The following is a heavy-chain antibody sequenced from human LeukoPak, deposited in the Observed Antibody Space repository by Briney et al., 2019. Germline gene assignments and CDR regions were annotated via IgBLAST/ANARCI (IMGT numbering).Heavy chain of an antibody. J-gene: IGHJ4*02. CDR1: GFTFGDYG. CDR3: ARRAGAYSHPYDY. CDR2: IRSKAYGGTT. D-gene: IGHD4/OR15-4a*01. V-gene: IGHV3-49*03. Sequence: QAGGSLRLSCTASGFTFGDYGMSWFRQAPGKGLEWVGFIRSKAYGGTTQYAASVKGRFTISRDDSKSIAYLQMNSLKTEDTAVYYCARRAGAYSHPYDYWGQGTLATVSS.